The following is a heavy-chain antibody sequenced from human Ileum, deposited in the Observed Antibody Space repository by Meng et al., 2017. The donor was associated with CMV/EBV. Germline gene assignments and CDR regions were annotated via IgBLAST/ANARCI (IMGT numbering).Heavy chain of an antibody. V-gene: IGHV1-2*06. D-gene: IGHD7-27*01. CDR1: GDIFTGYY. Sequence: QARLVQSGNGMKTPGASVKVSCKASGDIFTGYYMHWFRQAPGQGLEWMGQIRLNSGDTHYAQKFQGRVTMTRDMSIITAYMELSSLMSDDTAVYYCARENWVYDYWGQGTLVTVSS. CDR2: IRLNSGDT. J-gene: IGHJ4*02. CDR3: ARENWVYDY.